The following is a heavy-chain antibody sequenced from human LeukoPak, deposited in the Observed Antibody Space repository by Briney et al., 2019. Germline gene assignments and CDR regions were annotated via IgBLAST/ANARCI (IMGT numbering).Heavy chain of an antibody. J-gene: IGHJ4*02. V-gene: IGHV4-4*02. CDR2: MYLSGTT. Sequence: PSETLSLTCTVSGDSINSLDLWSWVRQPPGKGLEGIGEMYLSGTTHSNPSVKSRVTISIDKSKNQFFLNLSSVTAADTAVYYCAGLVGRYSSGLYYYYFDYWGQGTLVTVSS. CDR3: AGLVGRYSSGLYYYYFDY. D-gene: IGHD3-22*01. CDR1: GDSINSLDL.